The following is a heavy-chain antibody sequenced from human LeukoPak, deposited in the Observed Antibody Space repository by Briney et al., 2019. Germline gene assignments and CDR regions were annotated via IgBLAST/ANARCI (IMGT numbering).Heavy chain of an antibody. CDR1: GYTFTSYG. CDR3: AREGGSGSYYNRIGVGYYYYYYMDV. Sequence: ASVKVSCKASGYTFTSYGISWVRQAPGQGLEWMGWISAYNGNTNYAQKLQGRVTMTTDTSTSTAYMELRSLRSDDTAVYYCAREGGSGSYYNRIGVGYYYYYYMDVWGKGTTVTVSS. D-gene: IGHD3-10*01. CDR2: ISAYNGNT. J-gene: IGHJ6*03. V-gene: IGHV1-18*01.